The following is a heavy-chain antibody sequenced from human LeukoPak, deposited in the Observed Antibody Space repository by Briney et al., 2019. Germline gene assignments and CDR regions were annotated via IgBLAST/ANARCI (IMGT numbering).Heavy chain of an antibody. D-gene: IGHD5-12*01. V-gene: IGHV4-34*01. CDR2: INHSGST. Sequence: NSSETLSLTCAVYGGSFSGYYWSWIRQPPGKGLEWIGEINHSGSTNYNPSLKSRVTISVDTSKNQFSLKLSSVTAADTAVYYCARVQLRPPFDYWGQGTLVTVSS. CDR1: GGSFSGYY. CDR3: ARVQLRPPFDY. J-gene: IGHJ4*02.